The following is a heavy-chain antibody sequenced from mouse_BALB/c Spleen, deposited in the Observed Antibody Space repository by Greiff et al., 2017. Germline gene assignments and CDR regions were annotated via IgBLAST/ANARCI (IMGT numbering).Heavy chain of an antibody. V-gene: IGHV2-2*02. D-gene: IGHD1-1*01. J-gene: IGHJ4*01. Sequence: QVQLQQSGPGLVQPSQSLSITCTVSGFSLTSYGVHWVRQSPGKGLEWLGVIWSGGSTDYNAAFISRLSISKDNSKSQVFFKMNSLQANDTAIYYCARSGTTVPYYYAMDYWGQGTSVTVSS. CDR1: GFSLTSYG. CDR2: IWSGGST. CDR3: ARSGTTVPYYYAMDY.